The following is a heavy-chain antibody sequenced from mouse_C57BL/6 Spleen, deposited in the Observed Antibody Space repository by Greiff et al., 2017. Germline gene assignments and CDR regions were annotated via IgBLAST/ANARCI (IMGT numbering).Heavy chain of an antibody. CDR2: ISSGGSYT. Sequence: EVKVVESGGDLVKPGGSLKLSCAASGFTFSSYGMSWVRQTPDKRLEWVATISSGGSYTYYPDSVKGRFTISRDNAKNTLYLQMSSLKSEDTAMYYCASQEYDPAWFAYWGQGTLVTVSA. D-gene: IGHD2-14*01. CDR3: ASQEYDPAWFAY. J-gene: IGHJ3*01. V-gene: IGHV5-6*01. CDR1: GFTFSSYG.